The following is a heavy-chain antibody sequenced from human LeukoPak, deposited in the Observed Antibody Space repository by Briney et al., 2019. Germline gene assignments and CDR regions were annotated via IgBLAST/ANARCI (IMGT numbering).Heavy chain of an antibody. V-gene: IGHV4-4*07. CDR1: GGSISSYY. CDR2: IYTSGST. D-gene: IGHD3-9*01. Sequence: SETLSLTCTVSGGSISSYYWSWIRQPAGKGLEWIGRIYTSGSTDYNPSLKSRVTMSVDTSKNQFSLKLSSVTAADTAVYYCARDGPYGGYFDWLLYFDYWGQGTLVTVSS. J-gene: IGHJ4*02. CDR3: ARDGPYGGYFDWLLYFDY.